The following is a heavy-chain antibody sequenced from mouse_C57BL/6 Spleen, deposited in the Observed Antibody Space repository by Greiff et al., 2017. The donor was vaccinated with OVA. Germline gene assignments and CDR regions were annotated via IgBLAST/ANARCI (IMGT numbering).Heavy chain of an antibody. V-gene: IGHV1-9*01. Sequence: QVQLQQSGAELLKPGASVKLSCKATGYTFTGYWIEWVKQRPGHGLEWIGEILPGSGSTNYNEKFTGKATFTADTSSNTADMQLSSLTAEHSAIYYCASRGGLLLYFDVWGTGTTVTVSS. J-gene: IGHJ1*03. CDR1: GYTFTGYW. D-gene: IGHD2-3*01. CDR2: ILPGSGST. CDR3: ASRGGLLLYFDV.